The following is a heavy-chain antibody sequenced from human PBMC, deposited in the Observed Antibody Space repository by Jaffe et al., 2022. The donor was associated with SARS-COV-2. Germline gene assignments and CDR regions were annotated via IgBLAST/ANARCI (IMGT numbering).Heavy chain of an antibody. J-gene: IGHJ3*02. D-gene: IGHD6-19*01. V-gene: IGHV1-2*02. Sequence: QVQLVQSGAEVKKPGASVKVSCKASGYTFTGYYMHWVRQAPGQGLEWMGWINPNSGGTNYAQKFQGRVTMTRDTSISTAYMELSRLRSDDTAVYYCARDLDPTAVAGATGAFDIWGQGTMVTVSS. CDR2: INPNSGGT. CDR1: GYTFTGYY. CDR3: ARDLDPTAVAGATGAFDI.